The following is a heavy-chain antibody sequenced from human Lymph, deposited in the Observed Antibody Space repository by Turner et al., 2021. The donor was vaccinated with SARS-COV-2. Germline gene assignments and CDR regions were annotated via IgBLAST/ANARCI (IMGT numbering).Heavy chain of an antibody. Sequence: QVQLVQSGAEVKKPGSSVKVSCKASGGTFSSYAISWGRQAPGQGLEGMGGIIPTLRIATYAQKFKGRVQITADKSTSTAYMERSSLRSEDTAVFYCARVVGGFGELGYYYYYGMDVWGQGTMVTVSS. V-gene: IGHV1-69*10. D-gene: IGHD3-10*01. J-gene: IGHJ6*02. CDR1: GGTFSSYA. CDR3: ARVVGGFGELGYYYYYGMDV. CDR2: IIPTLRIA.